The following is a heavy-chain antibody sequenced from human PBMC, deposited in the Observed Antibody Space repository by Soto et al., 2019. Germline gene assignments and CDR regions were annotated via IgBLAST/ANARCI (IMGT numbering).Heavy chain of an antibody. J-gene: IGHJ4*02. V-gene: IGHV3-30*18. CDR1: GFTFSSYG. Sequence: GGSLRLSCAASGFTFSSYGMHWVRQAPGKGLEWVAVISYDGSNKYYADSVKGRFTISRDNSKNTLYLQMNSLRAEDTAVYYCAKDMSRIAALPIGYFDYWGQGTLVTVSS. D-gene: IGHD6-6*01. CDR2: ISYDGSNK. CDR3: AKDMSRIAALPIGYFDY.